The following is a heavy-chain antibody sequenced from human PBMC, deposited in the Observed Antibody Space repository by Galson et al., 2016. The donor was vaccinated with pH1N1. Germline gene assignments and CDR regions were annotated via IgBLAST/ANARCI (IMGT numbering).Heavy chain of an antibody. Sequence: AEVKKPGESLKIACRGSGYSFTNYWIAWVRQMPGKGLEWVGIIHPGDSDTRYSPSFQGRVTISADKSITTASLQGSSLQASETAMYYCARGSKWNDESQVAYWGQGTLVTVSS. CDR3: ARGSKWNDESQVAY. V-gene: IGHV5-51*01. D-gene: IGHD1-20*01. CDR1: GYSFTNYW. CDR2: IHPGDSDT. J-gene: IGHJ4*02.